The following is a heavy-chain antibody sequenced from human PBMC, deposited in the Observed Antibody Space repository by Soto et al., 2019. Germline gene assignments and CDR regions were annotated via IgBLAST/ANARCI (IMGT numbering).Heavy chain of an antibody. Sequence: PSETLSLTCTVSGGSISSGGYYWSWIRQHPGKGLEWIGYIYYSGSTYYNPSLKSRVTISVDTSKNQFSLKLSSVTAADTAVYYCARITHPQFLDYWGQGTLVTVSS. CDR1: GGSISSGGYY. CDR3: ARITHPQFLDY. J-gene: IGHJ4*02. CDR2: IYYSGST. V-gene: IGHV4-31*03.